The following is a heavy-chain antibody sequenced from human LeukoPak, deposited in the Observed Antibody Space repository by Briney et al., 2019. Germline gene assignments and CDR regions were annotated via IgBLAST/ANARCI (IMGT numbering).Heavy chain of an antibody. CDR1: GGSISSYY. V-gene: IGHV4-59*01. CDR2: INYSWST. Sequence: PAETLALTCTVSGGSISSYYWSWIRQPPGKGLEWIGDINYSWSTKYYPPLNSRVDISVDTSKNQFSLKLSSVTAADTAVYYCARDKPPGDYWGQGALVTVSS. D-gene: IGHD1-14*01. CDR3: ARDKPPGDY. J-gene: IGHJ4*02.